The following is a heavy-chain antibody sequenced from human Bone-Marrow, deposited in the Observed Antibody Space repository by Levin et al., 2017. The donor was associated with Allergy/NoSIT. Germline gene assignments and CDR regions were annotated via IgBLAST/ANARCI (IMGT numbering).Heavy chain of an antibody. CDR1: GYTFTGYA. Sequence: ASVKVSCKTSGYTFTGYALHWVRQAPGQGLEWMGYISPNSGGTNYDQRFQGRVTMTRDTSIDTSYMELSRLTSDDTAVYYCARVAEEGPWGQGTLVTVSS. CDR2: ISPNSGGT. J-gene: IGHJ5*02. CDR3: ARVAEEGP. V-gene: IGHV1-2*02.